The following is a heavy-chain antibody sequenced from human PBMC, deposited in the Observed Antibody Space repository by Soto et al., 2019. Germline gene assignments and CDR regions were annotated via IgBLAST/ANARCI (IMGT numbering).Heavy chain of an antibody. CDR1: GGSISSSSYY. V-gene: IGHV4-39*07. CDR3: ARDRMVRGVNYYYGMDV. CDR2: IYYSGST. Sequence: SETLSLTCTVSGGSISSSSYYWGWIRQPPGKGLEWIGSIYYSGSTYYNPSLKSRVTISVDTSKSQFSLKLSSVTAADTAVYYCARDRMVRGVNYYYGMDVWGQGTTVTVSS. D-gene: IGHD3-10*01. J-gene: IGHJ6*02.